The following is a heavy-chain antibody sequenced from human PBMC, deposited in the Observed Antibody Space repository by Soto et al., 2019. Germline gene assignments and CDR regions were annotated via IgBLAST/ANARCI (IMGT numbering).Heavy chain of an antibody. CDR1: GGSITGNY. D-gene: IGHD4-17*01. Sequence: QVQLRESGPGLVRPSETLSLTCTVSGGSITGNYWSWIRQPPGKGLGWIGFIYDSGTTTYTAALKSLVTTSADTSKNLFSLNLRSVTAADTAVYYCARRNYGEDGYVFDFWGQGLLVTVSS. CDR3: ARRNYGEDGYVFDF. V-gene: IGHV4-59*08. CDR2: IYDSGTT. J-gene: IGHJ4*02.